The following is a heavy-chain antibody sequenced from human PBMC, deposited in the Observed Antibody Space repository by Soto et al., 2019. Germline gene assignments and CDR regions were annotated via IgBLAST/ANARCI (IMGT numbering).Heavy chain of an antibody. J-gene: IGHJ5*02. Sequence: GGSLRLSCAASGFTSSGYWRTWVRQAPGKGLEWVANINQDGSEKYYVDSVKGRFTISRDDAKDSLYLQMNSLRAEDTAIYYCARDYSNPRGRFDPWGQGTLVTVYS. CDR3: ARDYSNPRGRFDP. CDR2: INQDGSEK. CDR1: GFTSSGYW. V-gene: IGHV3-7*01. D-gene: IGHD4-4*01.